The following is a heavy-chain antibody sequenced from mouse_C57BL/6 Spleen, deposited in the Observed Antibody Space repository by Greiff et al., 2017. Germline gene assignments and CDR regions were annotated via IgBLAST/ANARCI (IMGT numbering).Heavy chain of an antibody. V-gene: IGHV1-82*01. J-gene: IGHJ2*01. CDR1: GYAFSSSW. Sequence: QVQLQQSGPELVKPGASVKISCKASGYAFSSSWMNWVKQRPGKGLEWIGRIYPGDGDTNYNGKFKGKATLTADKSSSTAYMQLSSLTSDDSAVYFCARGSTVFDYWGQGTTLTVSS. CDR3: ARGSTVFDY. CDR2: IYPGDGDT.